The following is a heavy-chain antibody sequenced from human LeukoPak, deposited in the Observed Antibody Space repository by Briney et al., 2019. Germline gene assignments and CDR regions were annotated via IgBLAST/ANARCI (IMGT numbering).Heavy chain of an antibody. Sequence: GGSLRLSCAASGFTFSSYSMNWVRQAPGKGLEWVSSISSSSSYIYYADSVKGRFTISRDNAKNSQYLQMNSLRADDTAVYYCARGGDSGSPSDYWGQGTLVTVSS. J-gene: IGHJ4*02. CDR1: GFTFSSYS. V-gene: IGHV3-21*01. D-gene: IGHD3-10*01. CDR3: ARGGDSGSPSDY. CDR2: ISSSSSYI.